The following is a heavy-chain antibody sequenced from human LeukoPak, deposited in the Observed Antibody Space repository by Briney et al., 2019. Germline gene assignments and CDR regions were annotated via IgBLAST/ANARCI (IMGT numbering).Heavy chain of an antibody. J-gene: IGHJ6*02. CDR1: GYTFTSYG. CDR3: ARDPADDYGDPLSYYYYGMDV. V-gene: IGHV1-18*01. Sequence: ASVKVSCKASGYTFTSYGISWVRQAPGQGLEWMGWISAYNGNTNYAQKLQGRVTMTTDTSTSTAYMELRSLRSDDTAVYYCARDPADDYGDPLSYYYYGMDVWGQGTTVTVSS. D-gene: IGHD4-17*01. CDR2: ISAYNGNT.